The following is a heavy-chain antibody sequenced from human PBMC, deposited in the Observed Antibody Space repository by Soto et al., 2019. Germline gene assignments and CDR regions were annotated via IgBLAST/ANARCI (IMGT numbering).Heavy chain of an antibody. CDR1: GFTFTSYA. CDR2: ISGGGGTT. Sequence: EVQLLESGGGLVQPGGSLRLSCAASGFTFTSYAMSWVRQGPGKGLELVSGISGGGGTTYYPDSVKGRFTISRDNSKNTVYLQLNSLGADHTAVYYCAKAPGTVRGYFDFWGQGILVTVSS. V-gene: IGHV3-23*01. J-gene: IGHJ4*02. D-gene: IGHD1-7*01. CDR3: AKAPGTVRGYFDF.